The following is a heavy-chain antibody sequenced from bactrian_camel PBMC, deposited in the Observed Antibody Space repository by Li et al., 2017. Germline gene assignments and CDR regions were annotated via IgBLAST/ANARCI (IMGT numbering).Heavy chain of an antibody. CDR1: GFTFRIAD. J-gene: IGHJ4*01. CDR2: LSPGGAK. D-gene: IGHD7*01. CDR3: AVDPDLGGNWCAKRREAGGFGY. V-gene: IGHV3S40*01. Sequence: VQLVESGGGLVQPGGSLRISCAASGFTFRIADMSWIRQAPGKGLECISTLSPGGAKYYADSVKGRFTISLDNAKNTLYLQMNSLKPEDTAMYYCAVDPDLGGNWCAKRREAGGFGYWGQGTQVTVS.